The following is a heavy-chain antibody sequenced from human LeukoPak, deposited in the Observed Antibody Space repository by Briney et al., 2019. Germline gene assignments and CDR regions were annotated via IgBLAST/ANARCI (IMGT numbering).Heavy chain of an antibody. J-gene: IGHJ5*02. CDR1: GYTFTSYG. V-gene: IGHV1-18*01. CDR3: ARDYDILTGYYRAINWFDP. Sequence: APVKVSCKASGYTFTSYGISWVRQAPGQGLEWMGWISAYNGNTNYAQKLQGRVTMTTDTSTSTAYMELRSLRSDDTAVYYCARDYDILTGYYRAINWFDPWGQGTLVTVSS. D-gene: IGHD3-9*01. CDR2: ISAYNGNT.